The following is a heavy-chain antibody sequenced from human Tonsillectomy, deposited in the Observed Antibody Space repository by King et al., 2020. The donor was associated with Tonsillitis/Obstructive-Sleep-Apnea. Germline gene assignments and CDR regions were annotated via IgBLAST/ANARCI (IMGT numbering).Heavy chain of an antibody. J-gene: IGHJ4*02. V-gene: IGHV4-39*01. D-gene: IGHD3-22*01. CDR3: ADDSSGYKVFDY. CDR1: GGSISRSGYY. Sequence: QLQESGPGLVKPSETLSLTCTVSGGSISRSGYYWGWIRQPPGKGLEWIGSIYYSGSTYYNPSLKSRVTISVDTSKNQFSLKLSSVTAADTAVYYCADDSSGYKVFDYWGQGTLVTVSS. CDR2: IYYSGST.